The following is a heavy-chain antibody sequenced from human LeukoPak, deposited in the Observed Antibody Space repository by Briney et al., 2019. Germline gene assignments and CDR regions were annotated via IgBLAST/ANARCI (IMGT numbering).Heavy chain of an antibody. J-gene: IGHJ4*02. V-gene: IGHV1-69*04. CDR2: IIPILGIA. CDR1: GGTFSSYA. CDR3: ARDRGHMIAAAVDPDFDY. D-gene: IGHD6-13*01. Sequence: ASVKVSCKASGGTFSSYAISWVRQAPGQGLEWMGRIIPILGIANYAQKFQGRVTITADKSTSTAYMELSSLRSEDTAVYYCARDRGHMIAAAVDPDFDYWGQGTLVTVSS.